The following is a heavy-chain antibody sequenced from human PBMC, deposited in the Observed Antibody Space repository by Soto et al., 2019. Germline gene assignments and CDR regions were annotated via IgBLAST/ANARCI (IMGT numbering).Heavy chain of an antibody. Sequence: QVQLVQSGAEVKKPGSSVKVSCKASGGTFGNSAINWVRQAPGQGLEGLGGFIPVFRTLTYAQKFQGRLTITADESTSTAYMALGSLTSEDTAVYYCATGVIWIGYFTVDYWGQGTLVTVSS. V-gene: IGHV1-69*01. D-gene: IGHD3-3*01. CDR3: ATGVIWIGYFTVDY. CDR1: GGTFGNSA. CDR2: FIPVFRTL. J-gene: IGHJ4*02.